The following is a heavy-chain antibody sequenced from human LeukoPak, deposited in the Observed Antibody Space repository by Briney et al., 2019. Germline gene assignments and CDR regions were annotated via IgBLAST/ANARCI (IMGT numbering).Heavy chain of an antibody. CDR2: ISGSGGST. D-gene: IGHD4-17*01. J-gene: IGHJ4*02. V-gene: IGHV3-23*01. Sequence: GGSLRLSCAASGFTFSSYAMSWVRQAPGRGLEWVSAISGSGGSTYYADSVKGRFTISRDNSKNTLYLQMNSLRAEDTAVYYCAKIYGDYVSSDYWGQGTLVTVSS. CDR3: AKIYGDYVSSDY. CDR1: GFTFSSYA.